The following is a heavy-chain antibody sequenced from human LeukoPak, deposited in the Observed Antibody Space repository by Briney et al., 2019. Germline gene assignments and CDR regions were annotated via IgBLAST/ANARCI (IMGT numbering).Heavy chain of an antibody. Sequence: PGGSLRLSCAASGFTFSSYAMSWVRQAPGKGLEWVSAISGSGGSTYYADSVKGRFTISRDNSKNTLYLQMNSLRAEDTAEYYCAKDRKAYCGGDCPFDYWGQGTLVTVSS. J-gene: IGHJ4*02. CDR3: AKDRKAYCGGDCPFDY. CDR2: ISGSGGST. CDR1: GFTFSSYA. D-gene: IGHD2-21*02. V-gene: IGHV3-23*01.